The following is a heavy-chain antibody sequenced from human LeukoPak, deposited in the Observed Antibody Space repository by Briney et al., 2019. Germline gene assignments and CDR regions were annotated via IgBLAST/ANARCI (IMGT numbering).Heavy chain of an antibody. Sequence: PSETLSLTCTVSGGSISSYYWSWIRQPPGKGLEWIGYIYYSGSTNYNPSLKSRVTISVDTSKNQFSLKLSSVTAADTAVYYCARQTAAAGSGYYYGTDVWGQGTTVTVSS. CDR3: ARQTAAAGSGYYYGTDV. CDR1: GGSISSYY. J-gene: IGHJ6*02. CDR2: IYYSGST. V-gene: IGHV4-59*08. D-gene: IGHD6-13*01.